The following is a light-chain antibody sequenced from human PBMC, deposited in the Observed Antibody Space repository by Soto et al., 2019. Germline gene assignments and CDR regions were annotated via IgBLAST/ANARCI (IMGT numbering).Light chain of an antibody. J-gene: IGKJ1*01. Sequence: EILMTQSPATLSVSPGDRATLSCRSSQSVSNNLAWYQQRPGQAPRLLIYGASTRATGIPARFSGSGSGTEFTLTISSLQSEDYAVYYSQQYNDWPPWTFGQGTKVEIK. CDR3: QQYNDWPPWT. CDR2: GAS. V-gene: IGKV3-15*01. CDR1: QSVSNN.